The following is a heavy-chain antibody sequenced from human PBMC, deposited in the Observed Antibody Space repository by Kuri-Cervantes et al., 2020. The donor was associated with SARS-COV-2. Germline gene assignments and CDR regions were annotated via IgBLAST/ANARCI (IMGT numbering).Heavy chain of an antibody. Sequence: SETLSLTCAVYGGSFSGYYWSWIRQPPGKGLEWIGEINHSGSTNYNPSLKSRVTISVDTSKNQFSLKLSSVTAADTAVYYCARDFEYSSPVSWGQGTLVTVSS. CDR3: ARDFEYSSPVS. CDR2: INHSGST. D-gene: IGHD6-6*01. CDR1: GGSFSGYY. J-gene: IGHJ5*02. V-gene: IGHV4-34*01.